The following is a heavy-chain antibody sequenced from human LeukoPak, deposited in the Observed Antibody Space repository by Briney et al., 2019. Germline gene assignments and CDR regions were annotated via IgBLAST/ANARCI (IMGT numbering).Heavy chain of an antibody. D-gene: IGHD3-3*01. Sequence: ASVKVSCKASGYTFTGYYMHWVRQAPGQGLEWMGWINPNSGGTNYAQKFQGRVTMTRDTSISTAYMELSRLRSDDTAVYYCARGDGIFGVAVDYYFDYWGQGTLVTVSS. CDR3: ARGDGIFGVAVDYYFDY. J-gene: IGHJ4*02. CDR2: INPNSGGT. V-gene: IGHV1-2*02. CDR1: GYTFTGYY.